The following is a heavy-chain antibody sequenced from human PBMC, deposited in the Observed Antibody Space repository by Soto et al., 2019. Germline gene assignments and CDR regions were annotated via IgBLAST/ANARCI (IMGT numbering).Heavy chain of an antibody. J-gene: IGHJ4*02. CDR3: ARGRYGDY. V-gene: IGHV1-18*01. Sequence: QVHLVQSGAEVKKPGASVKVSCQASGYAFTTYGITWVRQAPGQGLEWMGWTSAHNGNTNYAQKLQGRVTVTRDTSTRTAYRELRSLRSDDTAVYYCARGRYGDYWGQGALVTVSS. CDR1: GYAFTTYG. CDR2: TSAHNGNT. D-gene: IGHD1-1*01.